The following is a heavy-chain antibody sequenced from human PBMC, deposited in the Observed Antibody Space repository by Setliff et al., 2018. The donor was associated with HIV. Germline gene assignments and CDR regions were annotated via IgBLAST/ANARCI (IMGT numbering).Heavy chain of an antibody. V-gene: IGHV4-39*02. CDR1: GGSISGSSYY. CDR3: ASRVYYYDSSGYLREEGFDP. D-gene: IGHD3-22*01. Sequence: SETLSLTCIVSGGSISGSSYYWGWIRQSPGKGLEWIGNMYYSGSTYYNPSLKSRVTISVDTSKNHLSLKLTSVTAADTGLYYCASRVYYYDSSGYLREEGFDPWGQGTLVTVSS. CDR2: MYYSGST. J-gene: IGHJ5*02.